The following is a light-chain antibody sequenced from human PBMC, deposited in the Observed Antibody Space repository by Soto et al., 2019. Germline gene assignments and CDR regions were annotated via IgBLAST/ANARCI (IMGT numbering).Light chain of an antibody. V-gene: IGKV1-17*01. Sequence: DIQMTQSPSSLSASVGDRVTITCRASQGIGNDLGWYQQKPGKAPKRLIYAASSLQSGVPSRFSGSGSGTEFTLTISSLQPEDFATYYCLQHNSYPRAFGQGNKGAIK. CDR3: LQHNSYPRA. CDR1: QGIGND. CDR2: AAS. J-gene: IGKJ1*01.